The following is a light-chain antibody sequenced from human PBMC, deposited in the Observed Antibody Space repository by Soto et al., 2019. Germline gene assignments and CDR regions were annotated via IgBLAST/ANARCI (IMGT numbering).Light chain of an antibody. V-gene: IGLV4-69*01. J-gene: IGLJ2*01. Sequence: QLVLTQSPSASASLGASVNLTCTLSSGHTSEAIAWHQQLPERGPRFLMKLNSDGSHNKGDGIPDRFSGSKSGNTASLTISGLQAEDEADYYCCSYAGSSLPYVVFGGGTKLTVL. CDR2: LNSDGSH. CDR1: SGHTSEA. CDR3: CSYAGSSLPYVV.